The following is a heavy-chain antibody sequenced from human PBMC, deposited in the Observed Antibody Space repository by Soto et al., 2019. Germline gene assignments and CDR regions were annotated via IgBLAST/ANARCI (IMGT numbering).Heavy chain of an antibody. CDR1: GGTFSSYA. V-gene: IGHV1-69*13. CDR2: IIPIFGTA. D-gene: IGHD2-2*01. J-gene: IGHJ6*02. CDR3: ARGYCSSTSCYPYYYYGMDV. Sequence: ASVKVSCKASGGTFSSYAISWVRQAPGQGLEWMGGIIPIFGTANYAQKFQGRVTITADESTSTAYMELSSLRSEDTAVYYCARGYCSSTSCYPYYYYGMDVWGQGTTVTVSS.